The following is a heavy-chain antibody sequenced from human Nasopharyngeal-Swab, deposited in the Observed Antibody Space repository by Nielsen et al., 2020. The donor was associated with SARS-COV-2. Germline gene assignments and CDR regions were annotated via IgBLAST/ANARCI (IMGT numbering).Heavy chain of an antibody. V-gene: IGHV4-59*01. Sequence: GSLRLSCTVSGGSISSYYWSWTRQLPGKGLEWIGYIYYRGSTNYNPSLKSRVTISVDTSKNQFSLKLSSVTAADTAVYYCARGYCSSTSCYAARHFDYWGQGTLVTVSS. CDR2: IYYRGST. CDR1: GGSISSYY. D-gene: IGHD2-2*01. CDR3: ARGYCSSTSCYAARHFDY. J-gene: IGHJ4*02.